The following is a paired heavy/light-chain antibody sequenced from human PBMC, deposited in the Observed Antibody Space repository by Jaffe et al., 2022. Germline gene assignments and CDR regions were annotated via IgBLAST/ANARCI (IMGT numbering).Heavy chain of an antibody. CDR2: INSDGSST. CDR1: GFTFSSYW. CDR3: AREGEEQLVVNQLYYYYYYMDV. J-gene: IGHJ6*03. Sequence: EVQLVESGGGLVQPGGSLRLSCAASGFTFSSYWMHWVRQAPGKGLVWVSRINSDGSSTSYADSVKGRFTISRDNAKNTLYLQMNSLRAEDTAVYYCAREGEEQLVVNQLYYYYYYMDVWGKGTTVTVSS. D-gene: IGHD6-6*01. V-gene: IGHV3-74*01.
Light chain of an antibody. CDR3: LLYYGGARV. J-gene: IGLJ1*01. Sequence: QTVVTQEPSLTVSPGGTVTLTCASSTGAVTSGYYPNWFQQKPGQAPRALIYSTSNKHSWTPARFSGSLLGGKAALTLSGVQPEDEAEYYCLLYYGGARVFGTGTKVTVL. CDR2: STS. V-gene: IGLV7-43*01. CDR1: TGAVTSGYY.